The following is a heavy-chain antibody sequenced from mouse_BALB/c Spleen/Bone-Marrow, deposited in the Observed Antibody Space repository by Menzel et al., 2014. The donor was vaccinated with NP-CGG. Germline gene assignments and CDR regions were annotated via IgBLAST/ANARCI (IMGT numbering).Heavy chain of an antibody. CDR3: TRGGRPPFAY. V-gene: IGHV1S22*01. CDR1: AYTFTSYW. D-gene: IGHD2-12*01. J-gene: IGHJ3*01. Sequence: LQHSGSELVRPGASVKLSCKASAYTFTSYWMHWVKQRPGQGLEWIGNIYPGSAGTNYDEKFKSKATLTVDTSSSTAYMQLSSLASEDSAVYYCTRGGRPPFAYWGQGTLVTVSA. CDR2: IYPGSAGT.